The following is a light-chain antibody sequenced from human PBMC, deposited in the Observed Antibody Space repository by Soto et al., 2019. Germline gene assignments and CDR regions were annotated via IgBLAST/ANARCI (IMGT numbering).Light chain of an antibody. J-gene: IGLJ2*01. V-gene: IGLV2-23*01. CDR3: SSYAGSNILVV. Sequence: QSALTQPGSVSGSPGQSITISCSGTSSDIGSYNLVSWYQQHPGKAPKVIIFEGSRLPSGVSSRFSGSKSGNTASLTISGLRPEDEADYYCSSYAGSNILVVFGGGTKLTV. CDR2: EGS. CDR1: SSDIGSYNL.